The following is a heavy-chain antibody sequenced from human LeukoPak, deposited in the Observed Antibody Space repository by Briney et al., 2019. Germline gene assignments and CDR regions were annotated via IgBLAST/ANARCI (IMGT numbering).Heavy chain of an antibody. D-gene: IGHD2-2*01. CDR2: IIPILGIA. Sequence: SVKVSCKASGGTFSSYAISWVRQAPGQGLEWMGRIIPILGIANYAQKFQGRVTITADKSTSTAYMELSSLRSEDTAVYYCAILKRRVPAAPLDYWGQGTLVTVSS. J-gene: IGHJ4*02. V-gene: IGHV1-69*04. CDR3: AILKRRVPAAPLDY. CDR1: GGTFSSYA.